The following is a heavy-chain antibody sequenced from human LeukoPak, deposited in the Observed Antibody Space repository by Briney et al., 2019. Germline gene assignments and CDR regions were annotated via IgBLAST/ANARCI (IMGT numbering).Heavy chain of an antibody. V-gene: IGHV1-2*02. CDR3: ARGQLAAAWAGAF. Sequence: ASVKVSCKASGYTFTGYCMHWVRQAPGQGLEWMGWINPNSGGTNYAQKFQGRVTMTRDTSISTAYMELSRLRSDDTAVYYCARGQLAAAWAGAFWGQGTLVTVSS. D-gene: IGHD6-13*01. CDR1: GYTFTGYC. J-gene: IGHJ4*02. CDR2: INPNSGGT.